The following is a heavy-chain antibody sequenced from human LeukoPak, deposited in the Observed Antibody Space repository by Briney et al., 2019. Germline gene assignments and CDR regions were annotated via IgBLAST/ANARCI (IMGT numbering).Heavy chain of an antibody. V-gene: IGHV4-59*01. CDR3: ARVGRRQQLVLGY. CDR2: IYYSGST. CDR1: GGSIRSYY. Sequence: SETLSLTCTVSGGSIRSYYWSWIRQPPGKGLEWIGYIYYSGSTNYNPSLKSRVTISVDTSKNQFSLKLSSVTAADTAVYYCARVGRRQQLVLGYWGQGTLVTVSS. J-gene: IGHJ4*02. D-gene: IGHD6-13*01.